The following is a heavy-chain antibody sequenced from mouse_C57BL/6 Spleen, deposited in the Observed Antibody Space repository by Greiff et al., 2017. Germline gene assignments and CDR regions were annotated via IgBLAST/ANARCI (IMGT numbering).Heavy chain of an antibody. CDR2: ISYDGSN. Sequence: EVKLQESGPGLVKPSQSLSLTCSVTGYSITSGYYWNWIRQFPGNKLEWMGYISYDGSNNYNPSPKNRISITRDTSKNQFFLKLNSVTTEDTATYYCATRSTMIMDWYCDVWGTGTTVTVSS. CDR1: GYSITSGYY. V-gene: IGHV3-6*01. D-gene: IGHD2-4*01. J-gene: IGHJ1*03. CDR3: ATRSTMIMDWYCDV.